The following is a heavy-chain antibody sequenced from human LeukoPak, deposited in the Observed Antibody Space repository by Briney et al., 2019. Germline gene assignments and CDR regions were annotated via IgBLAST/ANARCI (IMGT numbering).Heavy chain of an antibody. CDR1: GYTFTSYG. CDR3: ARDVTAMVSWFDP. J-gene: IGHJ5*02. D-gene: IGHD5-18*01. CDR2: INPNSGGI. V-gene: IGHV1-2*02. Sequence: GASVKVSCKASGYTFTSYGISWVRQAPGQGLEWMGWINPNSGGINYAQKFQGRVTMTRDTSISTAYMELSRLRSDDTAVYYCARDVTAMVSWFDPWGQGTLVTVSS.